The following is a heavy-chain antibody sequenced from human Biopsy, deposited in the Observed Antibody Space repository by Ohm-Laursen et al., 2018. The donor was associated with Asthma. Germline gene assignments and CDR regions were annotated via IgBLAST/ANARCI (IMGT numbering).Heavy chain of an antibody. CDR3: TTGIDY. Sequence: SLRLFCAASGFTFSNAWMSWVRQAPGKGLEWVGRIKSKTDGETTDYAAPVKGRFTISRDDSKNTLYLQMNSLKTEDTAVYYCTTGIDYWGQGTLVTVSS. J-gene: IGHJ4*02. V-gene: IGHV3-15*01. CDR2: IKSKTDGETT. CDR1: GFTFSNAW.